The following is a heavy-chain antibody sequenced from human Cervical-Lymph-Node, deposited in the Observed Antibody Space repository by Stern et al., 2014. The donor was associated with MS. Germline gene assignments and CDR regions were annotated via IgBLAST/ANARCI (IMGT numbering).Heavy chain of an antibody. J-gene: IGHJ4*02. CDR1: GYSFTSYA. CDR3: ARLHYDSSGSGGD. D-gene: IGHD3-22*01. Sequence: QVQLVQSGAEVKKPGASVKVSCKASGYSFTSYAMHWVRQAPGQRFEWRGWINACNGDTKYSENFQGRVTITSDTSASTAYMELTSLKSVDTAVYYCARLHYDSSGSGGDWGQGTLVTVSS. V-gene: IGHV1-3*01. CDR2: INACNGDT.